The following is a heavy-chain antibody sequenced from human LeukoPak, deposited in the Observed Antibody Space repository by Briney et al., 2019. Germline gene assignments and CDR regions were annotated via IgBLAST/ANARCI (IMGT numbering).Heavy chain of an antibody. J-gene: IGHJ4*02. V-gene: IGHV3-53*01. CDR2: IYHGEST. CDR3: VASTYSQRNYFDV. Sequence: GGSLRLSCAASGFIVSNIYMSWVHQAPGKGLEWISVIYHGESTYYADSVKGRFTISRDNSKNMLFLQMNSLRAEDTAVYYCVASTYSQRNYFDVWGQGTLVTVSS. CDR1: GFIVSNIY. D-gene: IGHD6-19*01.